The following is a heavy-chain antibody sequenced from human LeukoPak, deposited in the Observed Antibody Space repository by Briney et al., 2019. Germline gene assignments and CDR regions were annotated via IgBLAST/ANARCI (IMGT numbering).Heavy chain of an antibody. CDR2: IKQDGSEK. J-gene: IGHJ1*01. Sequence: PGGSLRLSCAASGFTFSSYWMSWVRQAPGKGLEWVANIKQDGSEKYYVDSVKGRFTISRDNAKNSLYLQMNSLRAEDTAVYYCARPTTYSYDSRGYYYKYFQHWGQGTLVTVSS. CDR1: GFTFSSYW. CDR3: ARPTTYSYDSRGYYYKYFQH. V-gene: IGHV3-7*01. D-gene: IGHD3-22*01.